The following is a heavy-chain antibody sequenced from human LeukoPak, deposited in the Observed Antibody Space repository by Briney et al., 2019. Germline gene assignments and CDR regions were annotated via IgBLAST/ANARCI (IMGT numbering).Heavy chain of an antibody. CDR1: GGSISSSSYY. J-gene: IGHJ1*01. CDR2: IYYSGST. CDR3: AREPGPRGFQH. V-gene: IGHV4-39*07. Sequence: SETLSLTCTVSGGSISSSSYYWGWIRQPPGKGLEWIGSIYYSGSTYYNPSLKSRVTISVDTSKNQFSLKLSSVTAADTAVYYCAREPGPRGFQHWGQGTLVTVSS.